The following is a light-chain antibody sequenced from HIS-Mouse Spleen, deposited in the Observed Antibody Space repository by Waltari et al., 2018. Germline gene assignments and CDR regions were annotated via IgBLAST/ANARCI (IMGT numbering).Light chain of an antibody. V-gene: IGLV2-14*03. CDR3: SSYTSSSTLVV. Sequence: QSALTQPASVSGSPGQSIPISCTGTSRDVGCHNYVSWYQQHPGKAPKLMIYDVSNRPSGVSNRFSGSKSGNTASLTISGLQAEDEADYYCSSYTSSSTLVVFGGGTKLTVL. CDR2: DVS. J-gene: IGLJ2*01. CDR1: SRDVGCHNY.